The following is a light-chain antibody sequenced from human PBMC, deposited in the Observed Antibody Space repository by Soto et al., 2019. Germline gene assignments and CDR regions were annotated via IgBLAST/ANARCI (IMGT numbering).Light chain of an antibody. CDR1: QGISDY. Sequence: TQLTQSPSSLSASVGDRVTITCRASQGISDYLAWYQQKPGKAPKLLIYAASILESGVPSRFSGSGSGTDFTLTIRSLQPEDFASYYCQQLNSYPFTFGPGAKVDIK. J-gene: IGKJ3*01. CDR2: AAS. V-gene: IGKV1-9*01. CDR3: QQLNSYPFT.